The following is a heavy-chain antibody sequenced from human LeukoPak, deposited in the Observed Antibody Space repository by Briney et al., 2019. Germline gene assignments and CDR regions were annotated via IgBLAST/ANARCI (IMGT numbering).Heavy chain of an antibody. V-gene: IGHV1-2*02. Sequence: APVKVSCKASGYTFTGYYMHWVRQAPGQGLEWMGWINPNSGGTNYAQKFQGRVTMTRDTSISTAYMELSRLRSDDTAVYYCARDLSDYDSSGYYSYFDYWGQGTLVTVSS. CDR2: INPNSGGT. CDR3: ARDLSDYDSSGYYSYFDY. D-gene: IGHD3-22*01. J-gene: IGHJ4*02. CDR1: GYTFTGYY.